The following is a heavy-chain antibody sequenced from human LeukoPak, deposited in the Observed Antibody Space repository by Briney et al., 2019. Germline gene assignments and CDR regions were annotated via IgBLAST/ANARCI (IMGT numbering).Heavy chain of an antibody. CDR2: IWYDGSNK. CDR1: GFTFSSYG. Sequence: PGGSLRLSCAASGFTFSSYGMHWVRQAPGKGLEWVAVIWYDGSNKYYADSVKGRFTISRDNSKNTLYLQMNSLRVEDTAMYYCAGGTGFIIKDWGQGTLVTVSS. CDR3: AGGTGFIIKD. D-gene: IGHD3-9*01. V-gene: IGHV3-33*01. J-gene: IGHJ4*02.